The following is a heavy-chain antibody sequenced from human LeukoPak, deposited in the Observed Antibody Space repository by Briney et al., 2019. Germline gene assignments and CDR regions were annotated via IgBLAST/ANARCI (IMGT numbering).Heavy chain of an antibody. Sequence: PSETLSLTCAVYGGSFSGYYWSWIRQPPGKGLEWIGEINHSGSTNYNPSLKSRVTISVDTSKNQFSLKLSSVTAADTAVYYCARDRGLLDWFDPWGQGTLVTVSS. CDR3: ARDRGLLDWFDP. CDR1: GGSFSGYY. V-gene: IGHV4-34*01. J-gene: IGHJ5*02. CDR2: INHSGST. D-gene: IGHD3-10*01.